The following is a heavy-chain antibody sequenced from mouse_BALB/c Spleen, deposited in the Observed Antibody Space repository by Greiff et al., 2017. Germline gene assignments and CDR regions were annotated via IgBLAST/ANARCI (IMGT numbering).Heavy chain of an antibody. CDR1: GFTFSSYT. CDR2: ISNGGGST. D-gene: IGHD3-1*01. CDR3: ARHGDTRTAMDY. J-gene: IGHJ4*01. V-gene: IGHV5-12-2*01. Sequence: EVKLMESGGGLVQPGGSLKLSCAASGFTFSSYTMSWVRQTPEKRLEWVAYISNGGGSTYYPATVKGRFTISRDTAKNTLYLQMSSLKSEDTAMYYCARHGDTRTAMDYWGQGTSVTVSA.